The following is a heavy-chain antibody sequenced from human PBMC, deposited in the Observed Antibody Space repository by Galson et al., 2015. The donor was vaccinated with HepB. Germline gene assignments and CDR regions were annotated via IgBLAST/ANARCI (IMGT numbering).Heavy chain of an antibody. J-gene: IGHJ4*02. CDR2: IWYDGSNK. V-gene: IGHV3-33*08. Sequence: SLRLSCAASGFTFKNFGMHWVRQAPGKGLEWVAVIWYDGSNKYYADSVKGRFTISRDNSKNMVFLQMNSLRAEDTAVYYCARDRDGFAGGYFDYWGQGTVVNVFS. D-gene: IGHD5-24*01. CDR1: GFTFKNFG. CDR3: ARDRDGFAGGYFDY.